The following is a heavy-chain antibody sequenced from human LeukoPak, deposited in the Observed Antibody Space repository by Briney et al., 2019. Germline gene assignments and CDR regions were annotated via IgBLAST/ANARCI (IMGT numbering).Heavy chain of an antibody. CDR2: ISAYNGNT. V-gene: IGHV1-18*01. Sequence: ASVKVPCKASGYTFTSYGISWVRQAPGQGLEWMGWISAYNGNTNYAQKLQGRVTMTTDTSTSTTYMELRSLSSADTAVYSCARDPGGSSSEYFDYWGQGTLVTVSS. CDR3: ARDPGGSSSEYFDY. D-gene: IGHD6-13*01. CDR1: GYTFTSYG. J-gene: IGHJ4*02.